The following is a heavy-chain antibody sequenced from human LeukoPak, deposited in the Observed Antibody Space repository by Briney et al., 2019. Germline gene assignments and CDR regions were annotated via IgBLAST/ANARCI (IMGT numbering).Heavy chain of an antibody. CDR1: GFTFSSYA. Sequence: PGGSLRLSCAASGFTFSSYAMSWVRQAPGKGLGWVSAMSGSGGSTYYADSVKGRFTISRDNSKNTLYLQMNSLRAEDTAVYYCAKAGEAQLLPRAHWFDPWGQGTPVTVSS. CDR2: MSGSGGST. J-gene: IGHJ5*02. V-gene: IGHV3-23*01. CDR3: AKAGEAQLLPRAHWFDP. D-gene: IGHD6-6*01.